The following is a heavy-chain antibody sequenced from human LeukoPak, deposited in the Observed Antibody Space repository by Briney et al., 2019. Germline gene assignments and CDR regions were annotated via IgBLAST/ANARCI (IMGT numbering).Heavy chain of an antibody. CDR3: ANRLAAPPGPFDY. V-gene: IGHV3-23*01. J-gene: IGHJ4*01. CDR1: GFTFSSYA. D-gene: IGHD6-6*01. Sequence: GGSLRLSCAASGFTFSSYAMSWVRQAPGKGLEWVSAISGSGGSTYYADSVKGRFTISRDNSKNTLYLQMNSLRAEDTAVYYCANRLAAPPGPFDYWGQEPWSPSPQ. CDR2: ISGSGGST.